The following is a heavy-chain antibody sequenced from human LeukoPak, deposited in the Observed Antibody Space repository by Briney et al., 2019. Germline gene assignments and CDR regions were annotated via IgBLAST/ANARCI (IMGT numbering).Heavy chain of an antibody. CDR1: GYTFTAYY. V-gene: IGHV1-2*02. CDR2: ISPNSGGA. D-gene: IGHD6-6*01. J-gene: IGHJ4*02. Sequence: ASVKVSCKASGYTFTAYYIHWVRQAPGQGLEWMGWISPNSGGANYAPKFQGRVTMTRDTSISTAYMELSSLRSDDTAVYYCARDYGSSPPRTFDYWGRGTLATVSS. CDR3: ARDYGSSPPRTFDY.